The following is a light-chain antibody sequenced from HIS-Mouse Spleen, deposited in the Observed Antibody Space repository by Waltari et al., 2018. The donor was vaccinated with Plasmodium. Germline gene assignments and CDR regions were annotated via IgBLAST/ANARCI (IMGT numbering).Light chain of an antibody. CDR3: QQYYSYPYT. J-gene: IGKJ2*01. V-gene: IGKV1-8*01. CDR2: AGS. Sequence: AIRMTQSPSSFSASTGDSVTITCQASQGISSYLAWYQQKPGKAPKLLIYAGSTLQSGVPSRFSGSGSGTDFTLTISCLQSEDFATYYCQQYYSYPYTFGQGTKLEIK. CDR1: QGISSY.